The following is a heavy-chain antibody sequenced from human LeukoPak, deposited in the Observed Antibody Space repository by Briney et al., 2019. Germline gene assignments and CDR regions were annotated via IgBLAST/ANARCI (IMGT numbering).Heavy chain of an antibody. J-gene: IGHJ4*02. V-gene: IGHV3-74*01. D-gene: IGHD6-19*01. CDR1: GFTFSSYW. Sequence: GGSLRLSCAASGFTFSSYWMHWVRQAPGKGLVWVSRINSDGSSTYYADSVKGRFTISRDNSKNTLYLQMNSLRPEDSAVYYCAREGSGWYPFDHWGQGTLITVSS. CDR3: AREGSGWYPFDH. CDR2: INSDGSST.